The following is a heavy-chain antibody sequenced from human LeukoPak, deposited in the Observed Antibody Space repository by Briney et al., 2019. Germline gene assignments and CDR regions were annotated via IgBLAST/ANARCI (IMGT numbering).Heavy chain of an antibody. D-gene: IGHD2-15*01. CDR1: GGSISSYY. V-gene: IGHV4-59*08. J-gene: IGHJ4*02. Sequence: SETLSLTCTVSGGSISSYYWSWIRQPPGKGLEWIGYISYSGSTDSNPSLKSRVTISVDTSKNQISLKLSSVTAADTAVYYCARTYCRGGNCHFDYSGQGTLVTVSS. CDR3: ARTYCRGGNCHFDY. CDR2: ISYSGST.